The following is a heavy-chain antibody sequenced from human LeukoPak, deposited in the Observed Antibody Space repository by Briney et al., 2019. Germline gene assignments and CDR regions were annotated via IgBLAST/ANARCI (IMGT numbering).Heavy chain of an antibody. CDR1: GFTFSSYW. CDR2: ITSDGSST. CDR3: ARALYNWNCGALRAFDI. Sequence: GGSLRLSCAASGFTFSSYWMHWVRQAPGKGLVWVSRITSDGSSTSYADSVKGRFTISRDNAKNTLYLQMNSLRAEDTAVYYCARALYNWNCGALRAFDIWGEGTMVTVSS. J-gene: IGHJ3*02. V-gene: IGHV3-74*01. D-gene: IGHD1-7*01.